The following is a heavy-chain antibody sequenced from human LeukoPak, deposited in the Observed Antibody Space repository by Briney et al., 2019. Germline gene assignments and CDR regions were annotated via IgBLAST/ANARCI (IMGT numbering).Heavy chain of an antibody. J-gene: IGHJ3*02. D-gene: IGHD6-13*01. CDR2: INWNGGST. V-gene: IGHV3-20*04. CDR3: AREGQQLVANAFDI. CDR1: GFTFDDYG. Sequence: PGGSPRLSCAASGFTFDDYGMSWVRQAPGKGLEWVSGINWNGGSTGYADSVKGRFTISRDNAKNSLYPQMNSLRAEDTALYYCAREGQQLVANAFDIWGQGTMVTVSS.